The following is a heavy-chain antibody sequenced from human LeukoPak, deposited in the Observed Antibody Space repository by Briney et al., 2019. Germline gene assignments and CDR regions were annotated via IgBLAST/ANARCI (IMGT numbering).Heavy chain of an antibody. CDR1: NGSISGYY. D-gene: IGHD3-16*01. CDR2: IYSSGST. Sequence: SETLSLTCSVSNGSISGYYWSWIRQPPGQTLEWIGYIYSSGSTNCNPSLQSRVTMSVDTSMNQFSLRLSSVTAADTAIYYCARFTYTTRPLDVWGKGTTVTVSS. CDR3: ARFTYTTRPLDV. J-gene: IGHJ6*04. V-gene: IGHV4-4*09.